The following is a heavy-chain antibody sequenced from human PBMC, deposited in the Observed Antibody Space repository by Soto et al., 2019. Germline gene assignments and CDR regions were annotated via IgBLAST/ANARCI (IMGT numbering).Heavy chain of an antibody. D-gene: IGHD1-26*01. CDR3: ARGLITGSHYSRGWNYFDS. Sequence: SETLSLACAVYGESFSGHIWTWIRQTPGKGLQWIGQINHSGSASYNPSLKSRVTISVHTSNSQFSLELSSVTAADTAVYYCARGLITGSHYSRGWNYFDSWGQGTQVTVS. CDR1: GESFSGHI. J-gene: IGHJ4*02. CDR2: INHSGSA. V-gene: IGHV4-34*01.